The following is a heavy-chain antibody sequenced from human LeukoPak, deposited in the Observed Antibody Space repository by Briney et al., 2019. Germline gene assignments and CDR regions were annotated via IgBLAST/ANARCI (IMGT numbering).Heavy chain of an antibody. Sequence: ASVKVSCKASGYTFTGYYMHWVRQAPGQGLEWMGWINPNSGGTNYAQKLQGRVTITADKSTSTAYMELSSLRSEDTAVYYCARGTRWLQNDAFDIWGQGTMVTVSS. CDR3: ARGTRWLQNDAFDI. V-gene: IGHV1-2*02. CDR2: INPNSGGT. CDR1: GYTFTGYY. J-gene: IGHJ3*02. D-gene: IGHD5-24*01.